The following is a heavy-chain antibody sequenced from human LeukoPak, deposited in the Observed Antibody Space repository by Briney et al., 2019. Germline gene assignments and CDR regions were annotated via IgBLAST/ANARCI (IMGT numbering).Heavy chain of an antibody. CDR2: INHSGST. CDR3: ARGPLRARRTPRLGWFDP. D-gene: IGHD6-6*01. J-gene: IGHJ5*02. CDR1: GGSFSGYY. Sequence: SETLSLTCAVYGGSFSGYYWSWIRQPPGKGLEWIGEINHSGSTNYNPSLKSRVTISVDTSKNQFSLKLSSVTAADTAVYYCARGPLRARRTPRLGWFDPWGQGTLVTVSS. V-gene: IGHV4-34*01.